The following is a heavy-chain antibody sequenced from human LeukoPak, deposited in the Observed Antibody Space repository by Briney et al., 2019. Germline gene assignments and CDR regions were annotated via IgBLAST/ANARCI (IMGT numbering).Heavy chain of an antibody. CDR2: LYSNGNT. Sequence: GGSLRLSCAASGFTVSSKYMSWVRQAPGKGLEWVSTLYSNGNTYYADSVKGRFTISRDSSKNTLSLQMNSLRAEDTAVYYCARVGVGYCSSTSCSDPYFDYWGQGTLVTVSS. CDR3: ARVGVGYCSSTSCSDPYFDY. V-gene: IGHV3-53*01. J-gene: IGHJ4*02. D-gene: IGHD2-2*01. CDR1: GFTVSSKY.